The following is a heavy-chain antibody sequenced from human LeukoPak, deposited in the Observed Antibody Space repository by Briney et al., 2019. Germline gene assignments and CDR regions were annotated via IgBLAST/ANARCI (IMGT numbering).Heavy chain of an antibody. CDR1: GGTFSSYT. V-gene: IGHV1-69*04. CDR2: IIPILGIA. J-gene: IGHJ4*02. D-gene: IGHD1-26*01. CDR3: AREMVGLMWGAGLN. Sequence: SSVKVSCKASGGTFSSYTISWVRQAPGQGLEWMGRIIPILGIANYAQKFQGRVTITADKSTSTAYMELSSLRSEDTAVYYCAREMVGLMWGAGLNWGQGTLVTVSS.